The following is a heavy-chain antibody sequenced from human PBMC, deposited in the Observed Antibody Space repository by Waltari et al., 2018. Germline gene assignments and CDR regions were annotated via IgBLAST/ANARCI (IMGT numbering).Heavy chain of an antibody. V-gene: IGHV4-31*03. J-gene: IGHJ4*02. CDR3: ARVSWERDGYNRGFDY. CDR2: IYYSGST. Sequence: QVQLQESGPGLVKPSQTLSLTCTVSGGSISSGGYYWSWIRQHPGKGLEWIGYIYYSGSTYYTPSLKSRVTISVDTSKNQFSLKLSSVTAADTAVYYCARVSWERDGYNRGFDYWGQGTLVTVSS. CDR1: GGSISSGGYY. D-gene: IGHD5-12*01.